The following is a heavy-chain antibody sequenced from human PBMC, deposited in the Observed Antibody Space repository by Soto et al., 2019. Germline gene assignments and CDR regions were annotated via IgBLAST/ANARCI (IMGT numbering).Heavy chain of an antibody. J-gene: IGHJ6*02. CDR2: INPSGGST. D-gene: IGHD4-17*01. CDR1: GYTFINYY. Sequence: GASVKVSCKASGYTFINYYIHWVRQAPGQGLEWMGMINPSGGSTTYAQKFQGRVTMTRDESTNIVYMDVTSLRSEDTAVYYCARGDATKIVVTTYYAMDVWGQGTTVTVSS. V-gene: IGHV1-46*01. CDR3: ARGDATKIVVTTYYAMDV.